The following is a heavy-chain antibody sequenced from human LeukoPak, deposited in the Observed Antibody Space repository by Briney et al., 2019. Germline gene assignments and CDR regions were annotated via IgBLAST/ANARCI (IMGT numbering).Heavy chain of an antibody. CDR1: VYTFTGYY. J-gene: IGHJ4*02. V-gene: IGHV1-2*02. D-gene: IGHD3-10*01. Sequence: ASVKVSCKASVYTFTGYYMHWVRQAPGQGLEWMGWINPNSGGTNYAQKFQGRVTMTRDTSISTAYMELSRLRSDDTAVYYCARDRGYYYGSGSYPSYWGQGTLVTVSS. CDR3: ARDRGYYYGSGSYPSY. CDR2: INPNSGGT.